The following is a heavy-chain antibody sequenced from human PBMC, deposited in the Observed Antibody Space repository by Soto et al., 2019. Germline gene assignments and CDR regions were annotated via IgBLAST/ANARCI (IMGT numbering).Heavy chain of an antibody. J-gene: IGHJ5*02. V-gene: IGHV1-18*01. CDR1: GYTFTNYG. D-gene: IGHD6-6*01. Sequence: QVQLVQSGAEVKKPGASVKVSCKASGYTFTNYGISWVRQAPGQGLEWMGWISAYNGNTKYAQKLQGRVTMTTDTSTTTAYMELRSLRSADTAVYYCARDRMDQLLLNNCFDPWGQGTLVTVSS. CDR3: ARDRMDQLLLNNCFDP. CDR2: ISAYNGNT.